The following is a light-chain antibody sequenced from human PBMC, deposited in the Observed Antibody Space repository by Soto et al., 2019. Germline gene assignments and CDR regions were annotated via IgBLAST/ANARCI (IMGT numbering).Light chain of an antibody. CDR1: SSDVGGYNY. CDR3: SSYTSSSTYV. V-gene: IGLV2-14*01. CDR2: DVT. Sequence: QSALTQPASVSGSPGQSITISCTGTSSDVGGYNYVSWYQQHPGKAPKFMIYDVTNRPSGVSNCFSGSKSGNTASLTISGLRAEDEADYYCSSYTSSSTYVFGTGTKLTVL. J-gene: IGLJ1*01.